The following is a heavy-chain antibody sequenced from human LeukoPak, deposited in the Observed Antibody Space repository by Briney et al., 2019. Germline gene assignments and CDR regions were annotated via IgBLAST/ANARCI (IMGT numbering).Heavy chain of an antibody. D-gene: IGHD2-2*01. CDR1: GYTFTSYD. CDR3: ARGWGFEDIVVVPAAPYYYGMDV. Sequence: GASVKVSCKGSGYTFTSYDINWVRQATGQGLEWMGWMNPNSGNTGYAQKFQGRVTMTRNTSISKAYMELSSLRSEDTAVYYCARGWGFEDIVVVPAAPYYYGMDVWGQGTTVTVSS. J-gene: IGHJ6*02. V-gene: IGHV1-8*01. CDR2: MNPNSGNT.